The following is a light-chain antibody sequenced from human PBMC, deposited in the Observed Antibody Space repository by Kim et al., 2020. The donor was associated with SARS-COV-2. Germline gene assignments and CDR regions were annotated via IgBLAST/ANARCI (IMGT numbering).Light chain of an antibody. V-gene: IGKV3-20*01. Sequence: SPGERATLSCRASQSISSNYIAWYQQKPGQAPRLLIYTASIRVTGTPDRFSGSGSGTDFTLSISRLEPEDFAVYHCQQYGTSPWTFGQGTKVDIK. CDR3: QQYGTSPWT. CDR2: TAS. J-gene: IGKJ1*01. CDR1: QSISSNY.